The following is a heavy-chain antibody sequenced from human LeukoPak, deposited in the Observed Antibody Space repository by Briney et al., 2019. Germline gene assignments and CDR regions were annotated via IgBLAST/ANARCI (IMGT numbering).Heavy chain of an antibody. D-gene: IGHD6-13*01. Sequence: SETLSLTCTVSGASISSYYWSWIRLSPGKGLEWIGTIYSSGSTSYNPSLRRRVTISVDTSKNQFSLRLSSVTAADTAVYYCASVKTIAADSYYFDYRGQGTLVTVSS. CDR3: ASVKTIAADSYYFDY. CDR1: GASISSYY. CDR2: IYSSGST. V-gene: IGHV4-59*01. J-gene: IGHJ4*02.